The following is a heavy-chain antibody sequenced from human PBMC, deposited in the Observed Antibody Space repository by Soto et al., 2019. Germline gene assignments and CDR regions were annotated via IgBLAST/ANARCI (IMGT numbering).Heavy chain of an antibody. D-gene: IGHD2-2*01. CDR1: GYTFTSYY. CDR3: AREVVGFHPYYYYYMDV. J-gene: IGHJ6*03. V-gene: IGHV1-46*03. Sequence: ASVKVSCKASGYTFTSYYMHWVRQAPGQGLEWMGIINPSGGSTSYAQKFQGRVTMTRDTSTSTVYMELSSLRSEDTAVYYCAREVVGFHPYYYYYMDVWGKGTTVTVSS. CDR2: INPSGGST.